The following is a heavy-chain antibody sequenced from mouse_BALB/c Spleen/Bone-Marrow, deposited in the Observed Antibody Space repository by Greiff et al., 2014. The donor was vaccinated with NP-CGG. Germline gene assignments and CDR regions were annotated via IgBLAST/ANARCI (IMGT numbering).Heavy chain of an antibody. D-gene: IGHD1-2*01. CDR2: INPYNDGS. Sequence: QLQESGPELVKPGASVEMSCKASGYTFTSYVMHWVKQKPGQGLEWIGYINPYNDGSKYNEKFKGKATLTSDKSSSTAYMELSSLTSEDSAVYYCARYYYGYYFDYWGQGTTLTVSS. CDR3: ARYYYGYYFDY. J-gene: IGHJ2*01. CDR1: GYTFTSYV. V-gene: IGHV1-14*01.